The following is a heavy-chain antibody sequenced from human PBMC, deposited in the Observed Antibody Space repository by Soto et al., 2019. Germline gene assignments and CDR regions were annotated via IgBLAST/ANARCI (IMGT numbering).Heavy chain of an antibody. Sequence: EVQLLESGGGLVQPGGSLRLSCAVSGFTFSNYAMSWVRQAPGKGLGWVSAISGSGNSTNYADSVKGRFTISRDNSTNPVYLQMNSLRAEDTAVYYCARDVWELLRGFDPWGQGTLVTVSS. CDR3: ARDVWELLRGFDP. CDR2: ISGSGNST. J-gene: IGHJ5*02. V-gene: IGHV3-23*01. CDR1: GFTFSNYA. D-gene: IGHD1-26*01.